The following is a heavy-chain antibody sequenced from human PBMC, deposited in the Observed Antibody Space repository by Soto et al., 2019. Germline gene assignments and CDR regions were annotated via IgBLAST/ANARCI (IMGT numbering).Heavy chain of an antibody. V-gene: IGHV3-7*01. D-gene: IGHD3-10*01. Sequence: EVQLVESGGGLAQPGGSLRLSCAASGLTFSSYWMTWVRQAPGKGPEWVANIKQDGSEKYYVDSVKGRFTISRDNAKNLLYLQMNNLRVEDTAVYYCARGEAIGDDPWGHGTLVTVSS. CDR2: IKQDGSEK. J-gene: IGHJ5*02. CDR3: ARGEAIGDDP. CDR1: GLTFSSYW.